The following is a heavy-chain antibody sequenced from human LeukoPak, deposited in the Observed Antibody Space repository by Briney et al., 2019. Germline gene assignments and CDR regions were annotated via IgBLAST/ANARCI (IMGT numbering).Heavy chain of an antibody. CDR1: GFTFSTYG. J-gene: IGHJ3*02. CDR2: ISYDGSNK. Sequence: GGSLRLSCAASGFTFSTYGMYWVRQAPGKGLEWVAVISYDGSNKYYADSVKGRFTISRDNSKNTLYLQMNSLRAEDTALYYCAKDMRHERDVGAFDIWGQGTMVTVSP. V-gene: IGHV3-30*19. CDR3: AKDMRHERDVGAFDI. D-gene: IGHD5-24*01.